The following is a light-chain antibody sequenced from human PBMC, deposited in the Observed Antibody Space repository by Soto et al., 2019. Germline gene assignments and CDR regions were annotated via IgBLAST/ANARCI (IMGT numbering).Light chain of an antibody. V-gene: IGLV2-14*01. CDR1: SSDVRGYNY. Sequence: QSALTQPASVSGSPGQSITISCTGTSSDVRGYNYVSWYQQHPGKAPKLMIYEVSNRPSGVSNRFSGSKSGNTASLTISGLQAEDEADYYCSSYTSSSTLEVFGTGPKLTVL. J-gene: IGLJ1*01. CDR2: EVS. CDR3: SSYTSSSTLEV.